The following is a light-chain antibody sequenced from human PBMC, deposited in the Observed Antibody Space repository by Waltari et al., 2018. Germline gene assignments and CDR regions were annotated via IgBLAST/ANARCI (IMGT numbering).Light chain of an antibody. Sequence: QSVLSQPASLSGSPGQSITISCRGTSRDVGGYDYVSWYLQHPGQVPRLILYDVNNRPSGISSRFSGSKFGNVASLTISDLQPDDEADYYCASYVVGGARVFGGGTKLTVL. CDR3: ASYVVGGARV. CDR2: DVN. CDR1: SRDVGGYDY. V-gene: IGLV2-14*03. J-gene: IGLJ3*02.